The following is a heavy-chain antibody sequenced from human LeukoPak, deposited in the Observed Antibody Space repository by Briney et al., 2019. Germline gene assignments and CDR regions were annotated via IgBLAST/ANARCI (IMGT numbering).Heavy chain of an antibody. V-gene: IGHV6-1*01. CDR2: TFYRSKWYN. J-gene: IGHJ4*02. Sequence: SQTLSLTCAISGDNVSTNSAGWSWIRQSPSRGLEWLGRTFYRSKWYNDYAVSVKSRITINPDTSKNQFSLQLNSVTPEDTALYYCARGGFKRHFDFWGQGTLVTVSS. CDR3: ARGGFKRHFDF. CDR1: GDNVSTNSAG.